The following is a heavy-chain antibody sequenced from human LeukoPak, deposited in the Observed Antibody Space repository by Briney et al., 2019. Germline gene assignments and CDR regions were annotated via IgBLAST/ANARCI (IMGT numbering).Heavy chain of an antibody. Sequence: PSETLSLTCAVSGGSISSSNWWSWVRQPPGKGLEWIGEIYHNGSTNYSPSLKSRLTISVDKSNNQFSLKLNSVTAADTAVYYCARDGFPNWFDPWGQGTLVTVSS. CDR3: ARDGFPNWFDP. V-gene: IGHV4-4*02. CDR2: IYHNGST. J-gene: IGHJ5*02. CDR1: GGSISSSNW. D-gene: IGHD3-3*01.